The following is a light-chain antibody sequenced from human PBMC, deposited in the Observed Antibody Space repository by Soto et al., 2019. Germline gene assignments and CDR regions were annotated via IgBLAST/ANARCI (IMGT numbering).Light chain of an antibody. CDR1: QGIRDE. J-gene: IGKJ1*01. Sequence: AIQMTQPPSSLSASVGDRVTITCLASQGIRDELGWYQQKAGKAPNLLISAASRLQSGVPSRFSGRGSGTDFTLTISSLQPEDFATYYCLQDYDYPRTFGQGTKVDIK. CDR2: AAS. V-gene: IGKV1-6*01. CDR3: LQDYDYPRT.